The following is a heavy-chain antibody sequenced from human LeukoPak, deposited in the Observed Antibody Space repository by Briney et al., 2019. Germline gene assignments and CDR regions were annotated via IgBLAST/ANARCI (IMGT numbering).Heavy chain of an antibody. J-gene: IGHJ5*02. V-gene: IGHV4-39*07. Sequence: SEPLSLTCTVSGGSISSRTYYWGWIRQPPGKGLEWIGRIYYSGSTYYNPSLKSRVTISVDTSKNQVSLKLSSVTAADTAMYYCARDYGRYNWFDPWGQGTLVTVSS. CDR1: GGSISSRTYY. D-gene: IGHD1-26*01. CDR3: ARDYGRYNWFDP. CDR2: IYYSGST.